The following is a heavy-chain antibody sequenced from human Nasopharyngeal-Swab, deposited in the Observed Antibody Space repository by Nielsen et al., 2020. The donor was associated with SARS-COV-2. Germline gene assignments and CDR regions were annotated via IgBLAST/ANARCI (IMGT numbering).Heavy chain of an antibody. J-gene: IGHJ6*02. Sequence: GESPKIPCAASGFPFSSHAMSWVRQAPGKGLEWVAAGSGRGGSTYYADSVKGRFTISRDNSKNTLYLQMNRLRAEDTAVYYCAKFVTVTIIYYYYYGMDVWGQGTTVTVSS. CDR2: GSGRGGST. CDR1: GFPFSSHA. CDR3: AKFVTVTIIYYYYYGMDV. V-gene: IGHV3-23*01. D-gene: IGHD4-17*01.